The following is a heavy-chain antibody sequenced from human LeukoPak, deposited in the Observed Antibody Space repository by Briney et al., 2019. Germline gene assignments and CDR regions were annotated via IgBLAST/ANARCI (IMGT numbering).Heavy chain of an antibody. J-gene: IGHJ6*02. CDR3: ARANGMDV. Sequence: GGSLRLSCTASGFTFSSYSMNWVRQAPGKGLEWVSYISSSSSTIYYADSVKGRFTISRDNAKNSLYLQMSSLRDGDTAVYYCARANGMDVWGQGTMVTVSS. CDR1: GFTFSSYS. V-gene: IGHV3-48*02. CDR2: ISSSSSTI.